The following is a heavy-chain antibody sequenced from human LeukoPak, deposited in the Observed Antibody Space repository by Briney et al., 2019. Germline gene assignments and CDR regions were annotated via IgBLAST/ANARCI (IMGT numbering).Heavy chain of an antibody. J-gene: IGHJ5*02. D-gene: IGHD2-15*01. CDR3: ASLRGRYCSGGSCYSTSAANWFDP. V-gene: IGHV4-59*08. CDR2: IYYSGST. CDR1: GGSISSYY. Sequence: SETLSLTCTVSGGSISSYYWSWIRQPPGKGLEWIGYIYYSGSTYYNPSLKSRVTISVDTSKNQFSLKLSSVTAADTAVYYCASLRGRYCSGGSCYSTSAANWFDPWGRGTLVTVSS.